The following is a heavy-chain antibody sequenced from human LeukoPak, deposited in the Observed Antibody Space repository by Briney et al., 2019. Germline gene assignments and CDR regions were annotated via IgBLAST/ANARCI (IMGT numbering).Heavy chain of an antibody. CDR1: GFTFSSYA. CDR3: AKHQYYDTSGFPTSLDS. V-gene: IGHV3-23*01. D-gene: IGHD3-22*01. J-gene: IGHJ4*02. CDR2: ISGSGGST. Sequence: PGGSLRLSCAVPGFTFSSYAMSWVRQAPGRGLEWASVISGSGGSTTYADSVKGRFTISRDNSKNTLYLQMNSLRAEDTAVYYCAKHQYYDTSGFPTSLDSWGQGTLVTVSS.